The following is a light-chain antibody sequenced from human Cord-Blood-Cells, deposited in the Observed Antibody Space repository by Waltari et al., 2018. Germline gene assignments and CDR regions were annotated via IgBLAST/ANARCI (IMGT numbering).Light chain of an antibody. CDR1: QDISNY. Sequence: DIQMTQSPSSLSASVGDRVTITCQASQDISNYLNWYQQKPGKAPKLLIYEASNLETGVPSRFSGSGSGTDFTFTISSQQPEDIATYYCQQYDNLPLTFGGGTKVEIK. V-gene: IGKV1-33*01. CDR3: QQYDNLPLT. CDR2: EAS. J-gene: IGKJ4*01.